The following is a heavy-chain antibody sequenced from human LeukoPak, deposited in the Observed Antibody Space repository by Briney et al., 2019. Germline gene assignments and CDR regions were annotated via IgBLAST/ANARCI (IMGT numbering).Heavy chain of an antibody. CDR3: AKLNLGEMAYFDY. D-gene: IGHD2-21*01. J-gene: IGHJ4*02. Sequence: PGGSLRLSCEASGFIFSSYVMGWVRQAPGKGLEWVSSISVGGGDTFTADSVKGRFTITRENSKNTLYLQMMGLRVEDTTIYYCAKLNLGEMAYFDYWGQGILVTVSS. CDR1: GFIFSSYV. CDR2: ISVGGGDT. V-gene: IGHV3-23*01.